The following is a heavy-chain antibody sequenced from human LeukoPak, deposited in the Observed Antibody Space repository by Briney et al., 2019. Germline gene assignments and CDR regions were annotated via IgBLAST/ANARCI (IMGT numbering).Heavy chain of an antibody. CDR3: ARVHTRRGYSYGPADY. J-gene: IGHJ4*02. Sequence: SVKVSCKASEGTFSSYAISWVRQAPGQGLEWMGGIIPIFGTANYAQKFQGRVTITTDESTSTAYMELSSLRSEDTAVYYCARVHTRRGYSYGPADYWGQGTLVTVSS. CDR1: EGTFSSYA. V-gene: IGHV1-69*05. D-gene: IGHD5-18*01. CDR2: IIPIFGTA.